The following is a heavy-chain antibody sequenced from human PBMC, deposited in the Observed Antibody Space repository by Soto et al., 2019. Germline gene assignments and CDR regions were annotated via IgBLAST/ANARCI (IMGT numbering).Heavy chain of an antibody. J-gene: IGHJ3*02. V-gene: IGHV4-61*01. D-gene: IGHD3-10*01. Sequence: SETLSLTCTVSGGSVSSGSYYWSWIRQPPGKGLEWIGYIYYSGSTNYNPSLKSRVTISVDTSKNQFSLKLSSVTAADTAVYYCARRIYYGSGSYPPDIWGQGTMVTVSS. CDR3: ARRIYYGSGSYPPDI. CDR2: IYYSGST. CDR1: GGSVSSGSYY.